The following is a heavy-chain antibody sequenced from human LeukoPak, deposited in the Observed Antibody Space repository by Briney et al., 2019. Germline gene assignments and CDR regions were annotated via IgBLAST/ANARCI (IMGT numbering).Heavy chain of an antibody. Sequence: SETLSLTCTVSGGSISSSSYYWGWIRQPPGKGLEWIGSIYYSGSTYYHPSLKSRVTISVDTSKNQFSLKLSSVTAADTAVYYCARDRGSSWLRNWGQRTLVTVSS. D-gene: IGHD6-13*01. CDR1: GGSISSSSYY. CDR3: ARDRGSSWLRN. J-gene: IGHJ4*02. CDR2: IYYSGST. V-gene: IGHV4-39*07.